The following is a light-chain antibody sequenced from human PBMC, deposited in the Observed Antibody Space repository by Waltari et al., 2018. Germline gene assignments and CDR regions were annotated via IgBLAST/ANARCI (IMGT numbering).Light chain of an antibody. V-gene: IGLV2-14*03. CDR3: SSFTTGSTGL. CDR1: SSDIGAFAL. CDR2: NVS. Sequence: QSALAQPASVSGSPGQSITISSTGSSSDIGAFALVSWYQQHPGRAPRLIIRNVSERPSGVPHRFSGSKSGNTASLTISSLRSEDESLYFCSSFTTGSTGLFGGGTKLTVL. J-gene: IGLJ2*01.